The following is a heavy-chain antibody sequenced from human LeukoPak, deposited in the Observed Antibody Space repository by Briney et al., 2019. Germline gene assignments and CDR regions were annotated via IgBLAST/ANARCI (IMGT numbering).Heavy chain of an antibody. J-gene: IGHJ6*02. Sequence: PGGSLRLSCAASGFTVSSNYMSWVRQAPGKGLEWVSVIYSGGSTYYADSVKGRFTISRDNSKNTLCLQMNSLRAEDTAVYYCARDRASGKYYYGMDVWGQGTTVTVSS. V-gene: IGHV3-66*01. CDR1: GFTVSSNY. CDR3: ARDRASGKYYYGMDV. D-gene: IGHD6-19*01. CDR2: IYSGGST.